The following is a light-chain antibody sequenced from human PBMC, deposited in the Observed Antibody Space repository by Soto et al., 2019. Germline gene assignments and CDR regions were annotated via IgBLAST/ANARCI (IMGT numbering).Light chain of an antibody. J-gene: IGLJ3*02. CDR2: NNN. V-gene: IGLV1-44*01. Sequence: QSVMTQPPSASGTPGQRVTISCSGSSSNIGSNTVNWYQQLPGTAPKLLIYNNNQRPSGVPDRFSGSKSGTSASLAISGLQFEDEADYYCAAWDDSLNGRVFGGGTKVTVL. CDR3: AAWDDSLNGRV. CDR1: SSNIGSNT.